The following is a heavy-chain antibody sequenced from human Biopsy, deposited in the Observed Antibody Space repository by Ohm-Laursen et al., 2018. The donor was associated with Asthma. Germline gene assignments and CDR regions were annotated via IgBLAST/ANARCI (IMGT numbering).Heavy chain of an antibody. Sequence: SLRLSCSAPGFTLSDYYMTWVRQAPGKGLEWVSYIDKSSSTIYYADSVKGRFTISRDNAKNSLYLQMNSLRAEDTAVCFCARLAYYDRSGTHYFDHWGQGNLVTVSS. J-gene: IGHJ4*02. V-gene: IGHV3-11*01. CDR2: IDKSSSTI. D-gene: IGHD3-22*01. CDR3: ARLAYYDRSGTHYFDH. CDR1: GFTLSDYY.